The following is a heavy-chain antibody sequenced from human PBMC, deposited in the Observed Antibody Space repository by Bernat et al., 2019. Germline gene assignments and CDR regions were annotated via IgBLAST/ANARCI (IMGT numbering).Heavy chain of an antibody. D-gene: IGHD6-19*01. Sequence: VQLLESGGALVQPGGSLRLSCAASGFTFSDYYMSWIRQAPGKGLEWVSYISSSGSTIYYADSVKGRFTISRDNAKNSLYLQMNSLRAEDTAVYYCARDKWLANHYYYYGMDVWGQGTTVTVSS. V-gene: IGHV3-11*01. CDR3: ARDKWLANHYYYYGMDV. J-gene: IGHJ6*02. CDR1: GFTFSDYY. CDR2: ISSSGSTI.